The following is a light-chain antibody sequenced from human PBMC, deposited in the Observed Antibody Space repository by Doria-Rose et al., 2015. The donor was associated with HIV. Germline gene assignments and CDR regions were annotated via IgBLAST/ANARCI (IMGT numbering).Light chain of an antibody. V-gene: IGKV3-20*01. CDR1: QSFSSTY. J-gene: IGKJ1*01. Sequence: TQSPGTLSLSPGERATLSCRASQSFSSTYLAWYQHKPGQAPSLLIYDGSTRSTGIPDRFSASGSGTDFTHTINRLEPEDFALYYCHQYGTSWTFGQGTKVEI. CDR3: HQYGTSWT. CDR2: DGS.